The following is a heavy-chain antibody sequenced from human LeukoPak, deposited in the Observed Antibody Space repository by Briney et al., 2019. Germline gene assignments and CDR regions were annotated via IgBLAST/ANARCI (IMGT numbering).Heavy chain of an antibody. V-gene: IGHV7-4-1*02. CDR2: INTNTGNP. J-gene: IGHJ4*02. CDR3: ARDSGSYYDY. Sequence: ASVKVSCKASGYTFTGYYMHWVRQAPGQGLEWMGWINTNTGNPTYAQGFTGRFVFSLDTSVSTAYLQISSLEAEDTAVYYCARDSGSYYDYWGQGTLVTVSS. CDR1: GYTFTGYY. D-gene: IGHD1-26*01.